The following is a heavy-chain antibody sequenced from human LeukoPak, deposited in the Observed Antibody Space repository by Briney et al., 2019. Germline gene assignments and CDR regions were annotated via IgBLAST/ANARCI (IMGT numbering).Heavy chain of an antibody. Sequence: ASVKVSCKASGGTFSSYAISWVRQAPGQGLEWMGRIIPIFGTANYAQKFQGRVTITTDESTSTACMELSSLRSEDTAVYYCARGCSCGSCAYFDYWGQGTLVTVSS. V-gene: IGHV1-69*05. J-gene: IGHJ4*02. CDR3: ARGCSCGSCAYFDY. D-gene: IGHD2-15*01. CDR2: IIPIFGTA. CDR1: GGTFSSYA.